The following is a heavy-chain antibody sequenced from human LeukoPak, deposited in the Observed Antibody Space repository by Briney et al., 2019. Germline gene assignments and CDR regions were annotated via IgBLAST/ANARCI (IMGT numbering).Heavy chain of an antibody. Sequence: EPGGSLRLSCVASGFTFSSYSMTWVRQAPGKGLEWVSSISSSTNYIYYVDSVKGRFTVSRDNAKNSLYLQMNGLRAEDTAVYFCARFWDACIPTRYGMDVWGKGTTVSVSS. D-gene: IGHD2-2*02. CDR3: ARFWDACIPTRYGMDV. J-gene: IGHJ6*04. V-gene: IGHV3-21*01. CDR1: GFTFSSYS. CDR2: ISSSTNYI.